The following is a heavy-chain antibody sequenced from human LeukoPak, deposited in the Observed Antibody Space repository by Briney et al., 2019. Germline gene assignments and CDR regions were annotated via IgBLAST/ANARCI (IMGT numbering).Heavy chain of an antibody. D-gene: IGHD2-15*01. CDR3: ARDLITPYAFDI. Sequence: SETLSLTCTVSGGSISSYYWSWIRQPPGKGLEWIGYIYYSGSTNYNPSLKSRVTISVDTSKNQFSLKLSSVTAADTAVYYCARDLITPYAFDIWGQGTMVTVSS. CDR1: GGSISSYY. V-gene: IGHV4-59*01. J-gene: IGHJ3*02. CDR2: IYYSGST.